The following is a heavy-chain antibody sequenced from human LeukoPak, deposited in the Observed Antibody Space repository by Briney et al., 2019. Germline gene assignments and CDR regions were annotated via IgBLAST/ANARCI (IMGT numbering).Heavy chain of an antibody. CDR1: GFTFSSYA. V-gene: IGHV3-30-3*01. CDR2: ISYDGSNK. CDR3: AREYITGTTFEADYYYYGMDV. D-gene: IGHD1-7*01. Sequence: GGSLRLSCAASGFTFSSYAMHWVRQAPGKGLEWVAVISYDGSNKYYADSVKGRFTISRDNSKNTLYLQMNSLRAEDTAVYYCAREYITGTTFEADYYYYGMDVWGQGTTVTVSS. J-gene: IGHJ6*02.